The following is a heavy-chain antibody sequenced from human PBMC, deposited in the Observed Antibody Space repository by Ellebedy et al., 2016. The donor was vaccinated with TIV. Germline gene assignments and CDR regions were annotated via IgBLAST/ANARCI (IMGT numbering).Heavy chain of an antibody. CDR2: MNPNSGNT. D-gene: IGHD1-1*01. V-gene: IGHV1-8*01. Sequence: ASVKVSXXASEYTFTSYDINWVRQATGQGLEWMGWMNPNSGNTGYAQKLQGRVTMTTDTSTSTAYMELRSLRSDDTAVYYCAPPGNGPFDYWGQGTLVTVSS. CDR3: APPGNGPFDY. CDR1: EYTFTSYD. J-gene: IGHJ4*02.